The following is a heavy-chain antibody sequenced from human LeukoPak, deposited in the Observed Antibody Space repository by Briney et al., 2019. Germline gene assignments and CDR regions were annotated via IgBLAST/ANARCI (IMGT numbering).Heavy chain of an antibody. V-gene: IGHV3-30*02. D-gene: IGHD1-7*01. CDR3: ASSPPTGTTWYFDL. CDR1: GGTFSSYG. CDR2: IRYDGSNK. J-gene: IGHJ2*01. Sequence: SCKASGGTFSSYGMHWVRQAPGKGLEWVAFIRYDGSNKYYADSVKGRFTISRDNSKNTLYLQMGSLRPEDMAVYYCASSPPTGTTWYFDLWGRGTLVTVSS.